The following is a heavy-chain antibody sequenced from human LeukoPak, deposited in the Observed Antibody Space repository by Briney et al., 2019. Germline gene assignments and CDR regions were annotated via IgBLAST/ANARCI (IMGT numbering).Heavy chain of an antibody. CDR2: ISYDGSNK. Sequence: PGGSLRLSCAASGFTFSSYGMHWVRQAPGKGLEWVAVISYDGSNKYYADSVKGRFTISRDNSKNTLYLQMNSLRAEDTAVYYCASNLGYCSSTSCHDWYFDLWGRGTLVTVSS. J-gene: IGHJ2*01. D-gene: IGHD2-2*01. CDR1: GFTFSSYG. CDR3: ASNLGYCSSTSCHDWYFDL. V-gene: IGHV3-30*03.